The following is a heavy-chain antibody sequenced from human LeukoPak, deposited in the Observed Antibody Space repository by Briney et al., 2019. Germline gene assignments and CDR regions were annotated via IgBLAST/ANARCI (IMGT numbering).Heavy chain of an antibody. V-gene: IGHV3-33*01. D-gene: IGHD2-21*02. CDR1: GFTFSSYG. CDR3: FAYCGGDCYSFSDY. Sequence: QPGRYLRLYCAASGFTFSSYGMHWLRQAPGKGLEWVAVIWYDGSNKYYADSVKGRFTISRDNSKNTLYLQMNSLRAEDTAVYYCFAYCGGDCYSFSDYWGQGTLVTVSS. CDR2: IWYDGSNK. J-gene: IGHJ4*02.